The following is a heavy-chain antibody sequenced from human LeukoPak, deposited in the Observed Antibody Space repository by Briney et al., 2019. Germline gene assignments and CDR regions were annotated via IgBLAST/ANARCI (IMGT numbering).Heavy chain of an antibody. CDR3: AREEYYSDNSGYYPDF. V-gene: IGHV4-61*02. CDR1: GDSISSGGYY. Sequence: SETLSLTCTVSGDSISSGGYYWSWIRQPAGKGLEWIGRIYTSGSTNYNPSLKSRVTISVDTSKNQFSLKLSSVTAADTAVYYCAREEYYSDNSGYYPDFWGQGTLVTVSS. D-gene: IGHD3-22*01. CDR2: IYTSGST. J-gene: IGHJ4*02.